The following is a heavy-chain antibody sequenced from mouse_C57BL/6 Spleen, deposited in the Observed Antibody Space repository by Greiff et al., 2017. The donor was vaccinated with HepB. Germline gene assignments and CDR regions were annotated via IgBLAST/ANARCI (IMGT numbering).Heavy chain of an antibody. CDR1: GFTFSDAW. CDR3: TRPRDYDGFDY. V-gene: IGHV6-6*01. Sequence: EVQGVESGGGLVQPGGSMKLSCAASGFTFSDAWMDWVRQSPEKGLEWVAEIRNKANNHATYYAESVKGRFTISRDDSKSSVYLQMNSLRAEDTGIYYCTRPRDYDGFDYWGQGTTLTVSS. D-gene: IGHD2-4*01. J-gene: IGHJ2*01. CDR2: IRNKANNHAT.